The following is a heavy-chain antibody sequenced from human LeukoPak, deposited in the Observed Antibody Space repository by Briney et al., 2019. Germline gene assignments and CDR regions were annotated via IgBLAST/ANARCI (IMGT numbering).Heavy chain of an antibody. Sequence: PGRSLRLSCTASGFTFGDYAMSRFRQAPGKGLEWVGFIRSKAYGGTTEYAASVKGRFTISRDDSKSIAYLQMNSLKTEDTAVYYCTRGEWELLYYFDYWGQGTLVTVSS. J-gene: IGHJ4*02. CDR3: TRGEWELLYYFDY. V-gene: IGHV3-49*03. CDR1: GFTFGDYA. D-gene: IGHD1-26*01. CDR2: IRSKAYGGTT.